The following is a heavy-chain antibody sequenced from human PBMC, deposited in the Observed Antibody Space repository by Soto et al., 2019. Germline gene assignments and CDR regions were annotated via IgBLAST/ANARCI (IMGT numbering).Heavy chain of an antibody. CDR2: INVGNGNT. D-gene: IGHD2-15*01. J-gene: IGHJ4*02. CDR1: GYTFTDYA. CDR3: AREGAHYTPLDH. V-gene: IGHV1-3*01. Sequence: GGPVKVSCKASGYTFTDYAIHWVRQAPGQGLEWMGWINVGNGNTGYSRKFQGRVTNARDMSASTAYIEVTSLTSEDTAIYYCAREGAHYTPLDHWGQGTLVTVSS.